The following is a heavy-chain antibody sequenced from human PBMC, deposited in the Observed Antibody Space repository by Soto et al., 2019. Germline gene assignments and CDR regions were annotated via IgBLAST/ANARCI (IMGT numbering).Heavy chain of an antibody. D-gene: IGHD1-26*01. CDR1: GYTFTSYG. CDR2: FDADNGNT. J-gene: IGHJ3*02. CDR3: ATGRSVGATTDAFDI. V-gene: IGHV1-18*01. Sequence: ASVKVSCKASGYTFTSYGISWVRQAPGKGLEWMGGFDADNGNTIYAQKFQGRVTMSEDTSTDTAYMELSSLRSEDTAVYYCATGRSVGATTDAFDIWGQGTMVTVSS.